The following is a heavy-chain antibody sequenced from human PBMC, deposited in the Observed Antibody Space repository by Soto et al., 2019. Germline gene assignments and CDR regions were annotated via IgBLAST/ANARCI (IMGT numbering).Heavy chain of an antibody. CDR2: ISYSGST. CDR1: GGSISSYY. CDR3: ARHRYSYGVYYFDY. Sequence: PSETLSLTCTVSGGSISSYYWSWIRQPPRKGLEWIGYISYSGSTNYNPSLTSRVTISVDTSKNQFSLKLSSVTAADTAVYYCARHRYSYGVYYFDYWGQGTLVTSPQ. J-gene: IGHJ4*02. D-gene: IGHD5-18*01. V-gene: IGHV4-59*08.